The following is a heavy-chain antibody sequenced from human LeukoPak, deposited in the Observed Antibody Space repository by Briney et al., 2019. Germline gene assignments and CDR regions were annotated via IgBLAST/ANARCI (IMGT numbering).Heavy chain of an antibody. J-gene: IGHJ6*03. CDR2: INHSGST. CDR3: ARGRTVRGAIKFYYYMDV. D-gene: IGHD3-10*01. CDR1: GDSISSTNYY. Sequence: SETLSLTCTVSGDSISSTNYYWSWIRQPPGKGLEWIGEINHSGSTNYNPSLKSRVTISIDTSKNQFSLKLSSVTAADTAVYYCARGRTVRGAIKFYYYMDVWGKGTTVTVSS. V-gene: IGHV4-39*01.